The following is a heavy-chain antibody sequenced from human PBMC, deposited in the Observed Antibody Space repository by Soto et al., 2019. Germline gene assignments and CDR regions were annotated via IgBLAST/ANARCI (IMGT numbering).Heavy chain of an antibody. Sequence: ASVKVSCKASGYTFTSYGISWVRQAPGQGLEWMGWISAYNGNTNYAQKLQGRVTMTTDTSTSTAYMELRSLRSDDTAVYYCARDREVYRSANPVGGYWGQGTLVTVSS. CDR1: GYTFTSYG. D-gene: IGHD1-20*01. J-gene: IGHJ4*02. V-gene: IGHV1-18*04. CDR2: ISAYNGNT. CDR3: ARDREVYRSANPVGGY.